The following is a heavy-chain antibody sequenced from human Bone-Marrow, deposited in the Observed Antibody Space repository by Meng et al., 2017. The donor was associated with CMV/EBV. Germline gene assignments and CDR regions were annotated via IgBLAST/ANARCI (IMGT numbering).Heavy chain of an antibody. D-gene: IGHD5-18*01. CDR3: ARVRGYSYGYGGEGFYCYYGMDV. Sequence: SETLSLTCTVSGGSISSYYWSWIRQPPGKGLEWFGYIYYSGSTNYNPSLKSRVTISVDTSKNQFSLQLSSVTAADTDVYDCARVRGYSYGYGGEGFYCYYGMDVWGQGTTVTVSS. J-gene: IGHJ6*02. CDR1: GGSISSYY. CDR2: IYYSGST. V-gene: IGHV4-59*01.